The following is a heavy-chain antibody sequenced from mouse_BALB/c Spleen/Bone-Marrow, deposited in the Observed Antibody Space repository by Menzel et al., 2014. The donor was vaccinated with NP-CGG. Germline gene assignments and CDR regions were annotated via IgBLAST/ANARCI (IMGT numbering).Heavy chain of an antibody. CDR1: GFNIKNTY. D-gene: IGHD1-1*01. J-gene: IGHJ3*01. Sequence: EVQHQQSGEELVKPGASVKLSCTASGFNIKNTYIHWVKQRPEQGLEWIGRIDPANVNTKNDPKFQGKATITADTSSNTAYLQLSSLTSEDTAVYYCATYYYGSSLFACWGQWTLVTVSA. V-gene: IGHV14-3*02. CDR3: ATYYYGSSLFAC. CDR2: IDPANVNT.